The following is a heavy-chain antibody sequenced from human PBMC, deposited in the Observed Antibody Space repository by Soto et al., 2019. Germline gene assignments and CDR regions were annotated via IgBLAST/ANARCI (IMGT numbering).Heavy chain of an antibody. CDR2: IIPIFGTA. CDR3: ARESSSSSGGGYYFDY. V-gene: IGHV1-69*01. CDR1: GGTFSSYA. Sequence: QVQLVQSGAEVKKPGSSVKVSCKASGGTFSSYAISWVRQAPRQGLEWMGGIIPIFGTANYAQKFQGRVTITADESTSTAYMELSSLRSEDTAVYYCARESSSSSGGGYYFDYWGQGTLVTVSS. D-gene: IGHD6-6*01. J-gene: IGHJ4*02.